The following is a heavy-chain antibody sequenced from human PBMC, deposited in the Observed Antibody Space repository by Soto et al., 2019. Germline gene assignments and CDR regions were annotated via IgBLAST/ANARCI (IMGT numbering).Heavy chain of an antibody. D-gene: IGHD3-9*01. V-gene: IGHV3-21*01. J-gene: IGHJ4*01. CDR3: ARDLDFDWFYFDY. Sequence: EVQLVESGGGLVKPGGSLRLSCAASGFTFSSYSMNWVRQAPGKGLEWVSSISSSSSYIYYADSVKGRFTISRDNAKNSLYLQMNSLRAEDTAVYYCARDLDFDWFYFDYWGHGTLVTVSS. CDR2: ISSSSSYI. CDR1: GFTFSSYS.